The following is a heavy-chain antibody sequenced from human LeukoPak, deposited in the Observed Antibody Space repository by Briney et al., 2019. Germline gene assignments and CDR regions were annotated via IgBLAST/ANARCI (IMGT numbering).Heavy chain of an antibody. CDR3: ARSSSSGWYYFDY. Sequence: SETLSLTCTVSGGSISSYYWSWPRQPPGKGLEWIGYIYYSGSTNYNPSLKSRVTISVDTSKNQFSLKLSSVTAADTAVYYCARSSSSGWYYFDYWGQGTLVTVSS. J-gene: IGHJ4*02. CDR2: IYYSGST. CDR1: GGSISSYY. D-gene: IGHD6-19*01. V-gene: IGHV4-59*01.